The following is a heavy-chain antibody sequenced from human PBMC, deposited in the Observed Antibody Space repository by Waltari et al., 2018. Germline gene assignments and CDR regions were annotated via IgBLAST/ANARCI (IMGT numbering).Heavy chain of an antibody. D-gene: IGHD3-3*01. Sequence: QVQLVQSGAEVKKPGSSVKVSCKASGGTFSSYAISWVRQAPGQGLEWMGGIIPIFGTANYAQKFQGRVTITADESTSTAYMELSSLRSEDTAVYYCAIAHYDFWSGYHPIYYFDYWGQGTLVTVSS. V-gene: IGHV1-69*01. CDR2: IIPIFGTA. CDR1: GGTFSSYA. CDR3: AIAHYDFWSGYHPIYYFDY. J-gene: IGHJ4*02.